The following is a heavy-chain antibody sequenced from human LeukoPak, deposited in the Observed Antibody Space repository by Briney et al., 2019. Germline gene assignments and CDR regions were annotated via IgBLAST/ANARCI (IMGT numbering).Heavy chain of an antibody. CDR2: IYYSGST. CDR1: GGSISSSSYY. Sequence: SETLSLTCTVSGGSISSSSYYWGWIRQPPGKGLEWIGSIYYSGSTYYNLSLKSRVTISVDTSKNQFSLKLSSVTAADTAVYYCARRVRWLNQIRPSYFDYWGQGTLVTVSS. J-gene: IGHJ4*02. D-gene: IGHD5-24*01. V-gene: IGHV4-39*07. CDR3: ARRVRWLNQIRPSYFDY.